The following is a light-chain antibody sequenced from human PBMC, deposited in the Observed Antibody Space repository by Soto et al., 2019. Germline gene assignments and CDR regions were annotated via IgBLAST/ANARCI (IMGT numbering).Light chain of an antibody. CDR3: AAWDDSLEGMV. J-gene: IGLJ2*01. CDR1: SSNIGSNT. CDR2: RNT. V-gene: IGLV1-44*01. Sequence: QSVLTQPPSVSATPGQRVVISCYGSSSNIGSNTVNWYQQFPGTAPQLLFFRNTQRPSGVPDRFSASKSGTSASLAISGLQSRDEADYYCAAWDDSLEGMVFGGGPKLTVL.